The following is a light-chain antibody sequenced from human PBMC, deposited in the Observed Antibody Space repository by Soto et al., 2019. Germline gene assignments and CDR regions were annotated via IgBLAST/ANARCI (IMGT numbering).Light chain of an antibody. Sequence: DIQLTQSPSFLSASVGDRVTITCRASQDISNSLAWYQQSPGKAPKLLIYTASTLQSGVPSRFSGSGSGIDFTLTISSLQPEDFATYYCQQLRSYPITFGQGTRLEIK. CDR1: QDISNS. CDR3: QQLRSYPIT. J-gene: IGKJ5*01. V-gene: IGKV1-9*01. CDR2: TAS.